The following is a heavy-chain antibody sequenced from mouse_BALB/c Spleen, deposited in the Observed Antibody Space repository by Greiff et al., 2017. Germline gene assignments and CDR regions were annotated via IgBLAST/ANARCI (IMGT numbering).Heavy chain of an antibody. CDR1: GFTFSSYG. CDR3: ARHELTGTSYFDY. Sequence: VKLVESGGDLVKPGGSLKLSCAASGFTFSSYGMSWVRQTPDKRLEWVATISSGGSYTYYPDSVKGRFTISRDNAKNTLYLQMSSLKSEDTAMYYCARHELTGTSYFDYWGQGTTLTVSS. D-gene: IGHD4-1*01. J-gene: IGHJ2*01. CDR2: ISSGGSYT. V-gene: IGHV5-6*01.